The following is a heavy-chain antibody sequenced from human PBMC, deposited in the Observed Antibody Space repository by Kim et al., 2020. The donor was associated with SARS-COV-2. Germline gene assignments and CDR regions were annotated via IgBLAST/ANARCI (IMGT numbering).Heavy chain of an antibody. Sequence: QGFKGRFVFSLDTSVSTAYLQISSLKAEDTAVYYCARGGVLWFGDPVFDYWGQGTLVTVSS. V-gene: IGHV7-4-1*02. D-gene: IGHD3-10*01. J-gene: IGHJ4*02. CDR3: ARGGVLWFGDPVFDY.